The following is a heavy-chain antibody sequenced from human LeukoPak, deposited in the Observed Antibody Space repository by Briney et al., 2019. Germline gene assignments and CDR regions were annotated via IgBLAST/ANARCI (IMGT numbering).Heavy chain of an antibody. CDR1: GFTFSSYG. Sequence: PGRSLRLSCAASGFTFSSYGMHWVRQAPGKGLEWVAVIWYDGSNKYYADSVKGRFTISRDNSKNTLYLQMNSLRAEDTAVYYCARDRDSGSEVLDYWDQGTLVTVSS. CDR3: ARDRDSGSEVLDY. CDR2: IWYDGSNK. D-gene: IGHD1-26*01. V-gene: IGHV3-33*01. J-gene: IGHJ4*02.